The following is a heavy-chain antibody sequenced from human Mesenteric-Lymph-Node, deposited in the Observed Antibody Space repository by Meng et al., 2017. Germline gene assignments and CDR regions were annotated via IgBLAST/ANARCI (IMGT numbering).Heavy chain of an antibody. Sequence: GESLKISCAASGFTFSSYSMNWVRQAPGKGLEWVSSISSSSSYIYYADSVKGRFTISRDNSKNTLYLQMNSLRAEDTAVYYCARLVATPDYWGQGTLVTVSS. V-gene: IGHV3-21*01. CDR1: GFTFSSYS. CDR2: ISSSSSYI. J-gene: IGHJ4*02. D-gene: IGHD5-12*01. CDR3: ARLVATPDY.